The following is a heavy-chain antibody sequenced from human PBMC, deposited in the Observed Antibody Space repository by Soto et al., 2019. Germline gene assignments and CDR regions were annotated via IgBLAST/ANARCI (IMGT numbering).Heavy chain of an antibody. V-gene: IGHV4-30-4*01. CDR3: ARDPIFYYASSGYGGSYLDY. CDR1: GASVTSDDYY. J-gene: IGHJ4*02. CDR2: IYHSGST. D-gene: IGHD3-22*01. Sequence: SETLSLTCAVSGASVTSDDYYWSWIRQPPGKGLEWIGYIYHSGSTYYNPSLKSRVSISIDTSQNQFSLKLTSLTAADTAVYYCARDPIFYYASSGYGGSYLDYWGQGSRVTVSS.